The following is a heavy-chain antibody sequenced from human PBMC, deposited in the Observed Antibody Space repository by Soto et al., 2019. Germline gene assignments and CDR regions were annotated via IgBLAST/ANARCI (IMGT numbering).Heavy chain of an antibody. J-gene: IGHJ1*01. CDR2: TSYDGGDK. CDR1: GFTFRSYV. CDR3: ARWGTTGGLDV. D-gene: IGHD3-16*01. V-gene: IGHV3-30*19. Sequence: ESGGGVVQPGTSLRVSCVGSGFTFRSYVIHWVRQAPGKGLEWVALTSYDGGDKYYGDSVRGRFTISRDNSRNTVDLQMDNLRLEDTALYYCARWGTTGGLDVWGQGTLVSV.